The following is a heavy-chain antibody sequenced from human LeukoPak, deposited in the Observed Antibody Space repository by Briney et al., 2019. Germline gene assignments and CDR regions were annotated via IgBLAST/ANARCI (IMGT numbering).Heavy chain of an antibody. J-gene: IGHJ4*02. Sequence: SETLSLTCTVSGGSINSYYWTWIRQPPGKGLEWIGYIYYSGSTNYNPSLKSRVTISVDTSKNQFSLKLSSVTAADTAIYYCARLDYYGSGFSDYWGQGTLVTVSS. CDR2: IYYSGST. CDR1: GGSINSYY. V-gene: IGHV4-59*01. CDR3: ARLDYYGSGFSDY. D-gene: IGHD3-10*01.